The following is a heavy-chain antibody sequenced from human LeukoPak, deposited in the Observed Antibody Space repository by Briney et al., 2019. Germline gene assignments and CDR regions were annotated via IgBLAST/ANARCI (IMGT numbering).Heavy chain of an antibody. CDR3: ARVVGYYYDSSGYYMYYFDY. D-gene: IGHD3-22*01. V-gene: IGHV4-59*13. CDR2: IYYSGST. CDR1: GGSISSYY. Sequence: KPSETLSLTCTVSGGSISSYYWSWIRQPPGKGLEWIGYIYYSGSTNYNPSLKSRVTISVDTSKNQFSLKLSSVTAADTAVYYCARVVGYYYDSSGYYMYYFDYWGQGTLVTVSS. J-gene: IGHJ4*02.